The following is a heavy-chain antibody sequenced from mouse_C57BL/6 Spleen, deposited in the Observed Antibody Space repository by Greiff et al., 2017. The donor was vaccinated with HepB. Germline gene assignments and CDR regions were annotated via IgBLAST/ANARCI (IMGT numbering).Heavy chain of an antibody. CDR1: GYTFTSYW. V-gene: IGHV1-50*01. CDR2: IDPSDSYT. Sequence: QVQLQQPGAELVKPGASVKLSCKASGYTFTSYWMQWVKQRPGQGLEWIGEIDPSDSYTNYNQKFKGKATLTVDTSSSTAYMQLSSLTSEDSAVYYCARRRGPDYWGQGTTLTVSS. J-gene: IGHJ2*01. CDR3: ARRRGPDY.